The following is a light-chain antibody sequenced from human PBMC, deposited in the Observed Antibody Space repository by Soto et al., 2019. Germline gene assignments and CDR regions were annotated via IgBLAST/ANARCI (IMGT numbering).Light chain of an antibody. V-gene: IGKV1-5*01. CDR1: QNINNW. CDR3: QHMRT. CDR2: DAS. Sequence: DIQMTQSPSTLSASIGDRVTITCRASQNINNWIAWYQQKPGKAPKFLIYDASTLESGVPSRFSGSGFGTEFSLTISSLQPDDFGGYYCQHMRTFGQGTKVEMK. J-gene: IGKJ1*01.